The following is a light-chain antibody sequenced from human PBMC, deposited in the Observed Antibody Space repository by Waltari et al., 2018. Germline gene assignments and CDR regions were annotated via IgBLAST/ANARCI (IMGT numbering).Light chain of an antibody. CDR3: QQYNSFSFT. V-gene: IGKV1-5*03. J-gene: IGKJ3*01. Sequence: DIQMTQSPSTLSASVGDRVTITCRASPRISNWVAWYQQKPGKAPHLLIYKASTSEGGVPSRFSGSGSWTEFTLTISSLQPDDFATYYCQQYNSFSFTFGPGTKVDI. CDR1: PRISNW. CDR2: KAS.